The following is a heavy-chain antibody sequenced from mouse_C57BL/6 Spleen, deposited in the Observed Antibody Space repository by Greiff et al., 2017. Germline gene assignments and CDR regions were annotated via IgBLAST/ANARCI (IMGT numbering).Heavy chain of an antibody. J-gene: IGHJ3*01. D-gene: IGHD2-4*01. CDR1: GFTFSSYA. CDR2: ISDGGSYT. CDR3: ARDQGYYDSAWFAY. V-gene: IGHV5-4*01. Sequence: EVTVVASGGGLVKPGGSLKLSCAASGFTFSSYAMSWVRQTPEKRLEWVATISDGGSYTYYPDNVKGRFTISRDNAKNNLYLQMSHLKSEDTARYYCARDQGYYDSAWFAYWGQGTLVTVSA.